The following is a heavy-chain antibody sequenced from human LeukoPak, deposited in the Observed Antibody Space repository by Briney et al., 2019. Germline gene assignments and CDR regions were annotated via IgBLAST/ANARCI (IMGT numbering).Heavy chain of an antibody. CDR3: ARLPTFYYDSSGYHYDY. V-gene: IGHV3-23*01. J-gene: IGHJ4*02. Sequence: GGSLRLSCVASGFTFNNYAMSWVRQAPGRGLEWASPTAGSSISKDYADSVKGRFTISKDKSKNTLYLQMDNLRAEDTGVYFCARLPTFYYDSSGYHYDYWGQGTLVTVSS. D-gene: IGHD3-22*01. CDR1: GFTFNNYA. CDR2: TAGSSISK.